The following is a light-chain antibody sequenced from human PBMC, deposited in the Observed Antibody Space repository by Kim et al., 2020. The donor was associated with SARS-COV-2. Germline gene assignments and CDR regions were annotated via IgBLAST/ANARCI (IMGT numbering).Light chain of an antibody. CDR1: NSNIGSNA. CDR3: AAWDDRQIAGV. Sequence: QSVLTQPPSASGTPGQKVTISCSGSNSNIGSNAVYWYQQLPGTAPKLLIYRNDQRPSGIPDRFSGSKSGTSASLAISGLQSVDEADYYCAAWDDRQIAGVLGGGTQVTVL. V-gene: IGLV1-44*01. CDR2: RND. J-gene: IGLJ3*02.